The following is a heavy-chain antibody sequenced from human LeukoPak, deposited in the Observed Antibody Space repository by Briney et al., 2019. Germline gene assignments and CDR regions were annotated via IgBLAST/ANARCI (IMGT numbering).Heavy chain of an antibody. J-gene: IGHJ4*02. CDR2: INHSGST. D-gene: IGHD6-19*01. V-gene: IGHV4-34*01. Sequence: SETLSLTCAVYGGSFSGYYWSWIRQPPGKGLEWIGEINHSGSTNYNPSLKSRVTISVDTSKNQFSLKLSSVTAADTAVYYCARGSTVLEIVVAGYYFDYWGQGTLVTVSS. CDR1: GGSFSGYY. CDR3: ARGSTVLEIVVAGYYFDY.